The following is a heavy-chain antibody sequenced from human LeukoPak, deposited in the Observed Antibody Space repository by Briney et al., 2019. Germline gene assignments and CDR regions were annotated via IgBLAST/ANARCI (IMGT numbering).Heavy chain of an antibody. V-gene: IGHV3-48*01. Sequence: GGSLRLSCAASGFTFSNYWMSWVRQAPGKGLEWVAYISGTSGSIYYADSVKGRFSIARDNAKNSVYLQMNSLRAEDTAVYFCARDEPGGGATTNDYWGQGTLVTVSS. CDR3: ARDEPGGGATTNDY. CDR2: ISGTSGSI. CDR1: GFTFSNYW. D-gene: IGHD1-26*01. J-gene: IGHJ4*02.